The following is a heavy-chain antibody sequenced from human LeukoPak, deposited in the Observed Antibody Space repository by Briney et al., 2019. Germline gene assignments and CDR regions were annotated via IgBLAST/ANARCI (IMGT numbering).Heavy chain of an antibody. J-gene: IGHJ4*02. Sequence: SETLSLTCTVSGGSISSFYWSWIRQPAGKGLEWIGRIYSSGNTNYNPSLKSRVTMSVDTSKNQFSLKLSSVTAADTAVYYCAREVVIAATYDYWGQGTLVTVSS. V-gene: IGHV4-4*07. CDR1: GGSISSFY. CDR2: IYSSGNT. D-gene: IGHD2-15*01. CDR3: AREVVIAATYDY.